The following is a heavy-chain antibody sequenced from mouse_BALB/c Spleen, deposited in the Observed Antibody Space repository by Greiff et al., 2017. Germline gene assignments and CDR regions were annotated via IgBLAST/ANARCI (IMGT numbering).Heavy chain of an antibody. CDR3: ARLTTVVAKDY. CDR2: INPSNGRT. J-gene: IGHJ2*01. Sequence: QVQLKQPGAELVKPGASVKLSCKASGYTFTSYWMHWVKQRPGQGLEWIGEINPSNGRTNYNEKFKSKATLTVDKSSSTAYMQLSSLTSEDSAVYYCARLTTVVAKDYWGQGTTLTVSS. V-gene: IGHV1S81*02. D-gene: IGHD1-1*01. CDR1: GYTFTSYW.